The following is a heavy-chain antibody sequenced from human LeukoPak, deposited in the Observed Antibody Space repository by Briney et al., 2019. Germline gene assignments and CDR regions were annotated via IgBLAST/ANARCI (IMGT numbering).Heavy chain of an antibody. CDR3: ARDLGCSSTSCYPRGVYYYYGMDV. V-gene: IGHV1-46*01. CDR1: GYTFTSYY. J-gene: IGHJ6*02. D-gene: IGHD2-2*01. Sequence: GASVKVSCKASGYTFTSYYMHWVRQAPGQGLEWMGIINPSGGSTSYAQKFQGRVTMTRDTSTSTVYMELSSLRSEDTAVYYCARDLGCSSTSCYPRGVYYYYGMDVWGQGTTVTVSS. CDR2: INPSGGST.